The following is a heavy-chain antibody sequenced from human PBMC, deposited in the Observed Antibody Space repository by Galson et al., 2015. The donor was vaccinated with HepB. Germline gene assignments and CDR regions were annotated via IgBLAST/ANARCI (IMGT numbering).Heavy chain of an antibody. Sequence: SLRLSCAASGFTFSNYAITWVRQVPGKGLEWVSGISATGRSTYYRGSVKGRFTISRDNSKSTVFLQMNSLRTEDTALYYCAKDQYSSGRAHLDLWGQGTLVIVSS. CDR3: AKDQYSSGRAHLDL. D-gene: IGHD6-19*01. J-gene: IGHJ5*02. V-gene: IGHV3-23*01. CDR1: GFTFSNYA. CDR2: ISATGRST.